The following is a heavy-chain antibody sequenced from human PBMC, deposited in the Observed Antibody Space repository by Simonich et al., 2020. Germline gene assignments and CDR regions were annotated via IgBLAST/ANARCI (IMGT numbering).Heavy chain of an antibody. J-gene: IGHJ3*02. CDR2: TNPNSGCT. CDR3: ARDPVVPAAIRNAFDI. Sequence: QVQLVQSGAEVKKPGASVKVSCKAAGYTFNGYYMHWVRQAPGQGLEWIGWTNPNSGCTNYAQKFQGRVTMTRDTSISTAYMELSRLRSDDTAVYYCARDPVVPAAIRNAFDIWGQGTMVTVSS. V-gene: IGHV1-2*02. D-gene: IGHD2-2*01. CDR1: GYTFNGYY.